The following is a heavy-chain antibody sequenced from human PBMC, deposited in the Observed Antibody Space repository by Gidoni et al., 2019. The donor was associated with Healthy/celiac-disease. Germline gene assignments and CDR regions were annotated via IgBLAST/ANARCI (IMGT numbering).Heavy chain of an antibody. CDR2: ISWNSGSL. D-gene: IGHD4-4*01. J-gene: IGHJ4*02. V-gene: IGHV3-9*01. Sequence: EVQLVESGGGLVQPGSSLRLSCAASGFPLDDYAMHWVRQAPGKGLEWVSGISWNSGSLGYADSVKGRFTISRDNAKNSLYLQMISLRAEDTALYYCAKDRGPSVTTVDYWGQGTLVTVSS. CDR3: AKDRGPSVTTVDY. CDR1: GFPLDDYA.